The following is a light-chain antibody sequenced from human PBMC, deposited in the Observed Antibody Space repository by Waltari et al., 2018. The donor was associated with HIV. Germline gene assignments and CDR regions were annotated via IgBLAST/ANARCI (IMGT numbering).Light chain of an antibody. J-gene: IGLJ1*01. CDR1: STDVGGYSY. V-gene: IGLV2-11*02. CDR2: DVI. Sequence: QSALTQPHSVSGSPGQSVTISCTGTSTDVGGYSYVSWYQQHPGKAPKLMIYDVIKRPSGVPDHFSGSRSGNTASLTISGLQTEDEADYYCCSYAGTYTYVFGTGTKVTVL. CDR3: CSYAGTYTYV.